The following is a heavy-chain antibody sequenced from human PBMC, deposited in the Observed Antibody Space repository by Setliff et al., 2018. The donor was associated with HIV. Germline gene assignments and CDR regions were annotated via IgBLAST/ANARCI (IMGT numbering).Heavy chain of an antibody. CDR1: GFTFSTYT. Sequence: PGGSLRLSCAASGFTFSTYTMNWVRQAPGRGLEWVSSISGNSNYIYYADSVKGRFTISRDNAKNSLYLQMNSLRAEDTAVYYCAKTNGWFLIDYWGQGTLVTVSS. CDR2: ISGNSNYI. J-gene: IGHJ4*02. V-gene: IGHV3-21*01. D-gene: IGHD6-19*01. CDR3: AKTNGWFLIDY.